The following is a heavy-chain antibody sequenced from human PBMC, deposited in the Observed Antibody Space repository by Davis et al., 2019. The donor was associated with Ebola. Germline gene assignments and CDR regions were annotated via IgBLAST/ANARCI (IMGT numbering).Heavy chain of an antibody. D-gene: IGHD2-8*01. CDR3: AKGILPMGPHVDPDFYYYYGMDV. J-gene: IGHJ6*04. Sequence: GGSLRLSCAASGFTFSSYSMNWVRQAPGKGLEWVSYISSSSSTIYYADSVKGRFTISRDNAKNSLYLQMNSLRDEDTAVYYCAKGILPMGPHVDPDFYYYYGMDVWGKGTTVTVSS. CDR2: ISSSSSTI. V-gene: IGHV3-48*02. CDR1: GFTFSSYS.